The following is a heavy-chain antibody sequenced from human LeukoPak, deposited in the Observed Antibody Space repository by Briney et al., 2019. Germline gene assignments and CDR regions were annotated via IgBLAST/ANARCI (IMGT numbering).Heavy chain of an antibody. V-gene: IGHV1-8*01. CDR2: MNPNSGNT. J-gene: IGHJ6*02. Sequence: ASVKVSCKASGYTFTSYDINWVRQATGQGLEWMGWMNPNSGNTGYAQKFQGRVTMTRNTSISTAYMELSSLRSEDTAVYYCARRTGYSSSWYGLEGMDVWGQGTTVTVSS. CDR1: GYTFTSYD. D-gene: IGHD6-13*01. CDR3: ARRTGYSSSWYGLEGMDV.